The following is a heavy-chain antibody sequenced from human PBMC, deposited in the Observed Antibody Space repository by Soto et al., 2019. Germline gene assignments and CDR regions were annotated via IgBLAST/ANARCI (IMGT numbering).Heavy chain of an antibody. J-gene: IGHJ6*02. CDR2: IYYSGST. CDR3: ARQSYFDWLGSYYYGMDV. D-gene: IGHD3-9*01. CDR1: GGSISSSSYY. Sequence: ETLSLTCTVSGGSISSSSYYWGWIRQPPGKGLEWIGSIYYSGSTYYNPSLKSRVTISVDTSKNQFSLKLSSVTAADTAVYYCARQSYFDWLGSYYYGMDVWGQGTTVTVSS. V-gene: IGHV4-39*01.